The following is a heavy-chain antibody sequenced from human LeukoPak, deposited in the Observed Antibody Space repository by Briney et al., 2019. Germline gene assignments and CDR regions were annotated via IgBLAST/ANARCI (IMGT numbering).Heavy chain of an antibody. Sequence: PGGSLRLSCAASGFTLSSYAMNWVRQAPGKGLEWVANIKQDGSEKYYVDSVKGRFTISRDNAKNSLYLQMNSLRAEDTAVYYCARFSSYGFDAFDIWGQGTMVTVSS. D-gene: IGHD5-18*01. J-gene: IGHJ3*02. CDR2: IKQDGSEK. CDR3: ARFSSYGFDAFDI. CDR1: GFTLSSYA. V-gene: IGHV3-7*01.